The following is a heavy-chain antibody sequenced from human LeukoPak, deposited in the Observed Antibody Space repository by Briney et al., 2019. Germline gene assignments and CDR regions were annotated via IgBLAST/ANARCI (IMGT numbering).Heavy chain of an antibody. D-gene: IGHD3-10*01. CDR3: ARGLWFRESRPFDY. V-gene: IGHV4-34*01. CDR2: INHSGST. CDR1: GGSFSGYY. Sequence: PSETLSLTCAVYGGSFSGYYWSWIRQPPGKGLEWIGEINHSGSTNYNPSIKSRVTISVDTSKNQFSLKLSSVTAADTAVYYCARGLWFRESRPFDYWGQGTLVTVSS. J-gene: IGHJ4*02.